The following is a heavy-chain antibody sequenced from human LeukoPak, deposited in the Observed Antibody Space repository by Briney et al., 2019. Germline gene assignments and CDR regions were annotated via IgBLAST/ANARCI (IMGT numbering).Heavy chain of an antibody. CDR3: ARHWSPRGRSYFDY. CDR2: IYYNGST. V-gene: IGHV4-39*01. CDR1: GGSISSSSYY. J-gene: IGHJ4*02. Sequence: SETLSLTCTVSGGSISSSSYYWDWIRQPPGKGLEWIGSIYYNGSTYYNPSLKSRVTISVDTSKNQFSLKLTSVTAADTAVYYCARHWSPRGRSYFDYWGQGTLVTVSS.